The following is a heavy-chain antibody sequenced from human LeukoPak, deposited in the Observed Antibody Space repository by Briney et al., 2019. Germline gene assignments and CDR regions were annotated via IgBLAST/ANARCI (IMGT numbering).Heavy chain of an antibody. CDR1: GDSISRSY. J-gene: IGHJ5*02. Sequence: PSETLSLTCTVSGDSISRSYWSWIRQPTGKGLEWIGYISSRGRSTYTPALKSRVTISADTSNNQFSLSLTSPTAADTAVYYCARHRESYYESSHMGFDPWGQGTLVIVSS. V-gene: IGHV4-59*08. CDR3: ARHRESYYESSHMGFDP. CDR2: ISSRGRS. D-gene: IGHD3-22*01.